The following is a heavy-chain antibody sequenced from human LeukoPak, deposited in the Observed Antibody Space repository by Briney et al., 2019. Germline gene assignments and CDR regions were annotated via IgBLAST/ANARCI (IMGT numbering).Heavy chain of an antibody. V-gene: IGHV3-30-3*01. Sequence: GGSLRLSCAASGFTFSSYAMHWVRQAPGKGLEWVAVISYDGSNKYYADSVKGRFTISRDNSKNTLYLQMNSLRAEDTAVYYCARDSGAVVPAASYYFDYWGQGTLVTVSS. CDR2: ISYDGSNK. J-gene: IGHJ4*02. D-gene: IGHD2-2*01. CDR1: GFTFSSYA. CDR3: ARDSGAVVPAASYYFDY.